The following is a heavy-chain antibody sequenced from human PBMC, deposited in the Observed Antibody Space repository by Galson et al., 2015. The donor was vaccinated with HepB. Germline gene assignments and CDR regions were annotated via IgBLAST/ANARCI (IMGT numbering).Heavy chain of an antibody. D-gene: IGHD3-22*01. CDR1: GFTFSSYA. CDR2: ISGSGGST. V-gene: IGHV3-23*01. CDR3: AKVHGITMIVVVITEGFDY. J-gene: IGHJ4*02. Sequence: SLRLSCAASGFTFSSYAMSWVRQAPGKGLEWVSAISGSGGSTYYADPVKGRFTISRDNSKNTLYSQMNSLRAEDTAVYYCAKVHGITMIVVVITEGFDYWGQGTLVTVSS.